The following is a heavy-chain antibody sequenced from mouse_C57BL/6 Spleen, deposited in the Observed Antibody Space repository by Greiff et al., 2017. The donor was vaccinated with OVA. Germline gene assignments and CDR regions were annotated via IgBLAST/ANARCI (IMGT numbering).Heavy chain of an antibody. Sequence: EVQLQQSGPELVKPGASVKIPCKASGYTFTDYNMAWVKQSHGKSLEWIGDINPNNGGTIYNQKFKGKATLTVDKSSSTAYMELRSLTSEDTAVYYCARQIYDGYYAMDYWGQGTSVTVSS. J-gene: IGHJ4*01. CDR2: INPNNGGT. CDR1: GYTFTDYN. D-gene: IGHD2-3*01. V-gene: IGHV1-18*01. CDR3: ARQIYDGYYAMDY.